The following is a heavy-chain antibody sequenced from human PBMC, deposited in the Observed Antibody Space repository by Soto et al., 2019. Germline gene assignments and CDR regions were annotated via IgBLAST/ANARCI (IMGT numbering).Heavy chain of an antibody. Sequence: QVQLRESGPGLVKPSETLSLSCTVSGDSVSGGSYYCSWIRQPPGKGLEWIGYIYYTGSTEYNPSLKSRVTISLDMSKNQFSLKLTSVTTADTAVYYCAREVDFGEPDYGGQGTLVTVSS. CDR3: AREVDFGEPDY. CDR1: GDSVSGGSYY. CDR2: IYYTGST. J-gene: IGHJ4*02. D-gene: IGHD4-17*01. V-gene: IGHV4-61*01.